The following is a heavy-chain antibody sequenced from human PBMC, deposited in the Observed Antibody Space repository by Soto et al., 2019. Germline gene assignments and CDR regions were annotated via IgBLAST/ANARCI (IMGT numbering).Heavy chain of an antibody. D-gene: IGHD7-27*01. CDR1: GGTFSSFA. J-gene: IGHJ6*02. V-gene: IGHV1-69*01. Sequence: QGHLVQSGAEVKKPGSSVKVSCKASGGTFSSFAINWVRQAPGQGPQWMGGIMPIVGTPNYAQRFQGRVTIITDEVTSTAYMELTSLTVEDTAVYYCALGNAMDVWGQGTTVTVYS. CDR2: IMPIVGTP. CDR3: ALGNAMDV.